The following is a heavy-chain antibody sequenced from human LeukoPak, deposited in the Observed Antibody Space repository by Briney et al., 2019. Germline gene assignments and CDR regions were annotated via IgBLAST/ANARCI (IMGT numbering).Heavy chain of an antibody. CDR1: GFTFSSYS. V-gene: IGHV3-48*01. J-gene: IGHJ4*02. CDR2: ISSSSSTI. D-gene: IGHD2/OR15-2a*01. Sequence: GGSLRLSCAASGFTFSSYSMNWVCQAPRKGLEWVSYISSSSSTIYYADSVKGRFTISRDNAKNSLYLQMNSLRAEDTAVYYCARGPNTSGRGRAYYFDYWGQGTLVTVSS. CDR3: ARGPNTSGRGRAYYFDY.